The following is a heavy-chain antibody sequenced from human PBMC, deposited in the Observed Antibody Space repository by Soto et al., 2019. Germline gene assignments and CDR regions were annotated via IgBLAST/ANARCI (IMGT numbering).Heavy chain of an antibody. J-gene: IGHJ5*02. Sequence: QVQLQQWGAGLLKPSETLSLTCAVYGGSFRGYYWNWIRQPPGKGLEWIGEINHSGSTNSNPSLKSRVALSVDTSKNQFSLTLSSVTAADTAVYYCARGRQWYSVSWYWFDPWGQGNLVTVSS. CDR2: INHSGST. CDR1: GGSFRGYY. V-gene: IGHV4-34*01. CDR3: ARGRQWYSVSWYWFDP. D-gene: IGHD6-13*01.